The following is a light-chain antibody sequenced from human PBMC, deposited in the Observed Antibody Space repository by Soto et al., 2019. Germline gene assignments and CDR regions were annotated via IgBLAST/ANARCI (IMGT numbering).Light chain of an antibody. V-gene: IGKV1-5*01. CDR2: DGS. CDR1: RTISSW. Sequence: DIQMTQCPSTLSASVGDRVTITCRASRTISSWLAWYQQRPGKAPKLLIYDGSNLETGVPSRFSGSRSGTEFTLTISSLQPDDVATYYCQQYNGYSTFAQGTYVDIK. J-gene: IGKJ2*01. CDR3: QQYNGYST.